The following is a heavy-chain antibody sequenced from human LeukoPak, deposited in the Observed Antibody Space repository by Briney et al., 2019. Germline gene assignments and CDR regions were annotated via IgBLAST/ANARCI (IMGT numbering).Heavy chain of an antibody. CDR3: AREMDYGSGSYYNGDWFDP. V-gene: IGHV1-18*01. Sequence: ASVKVSCKASGYTFTSYGISWVRQAPGQGLEWMGWISAYNGNTNYAQKLQGRVTMTTDTSTGTAYMELRSLRSDDTAVYYCAREMDYGSGSYYNGDWFDPWGQGTLVTVSS. CDR2: ISAYNGNT. J-gene: IGHJ5*02. D-gene: IGHD3-10*01. CDR1: GYTFTSYG.